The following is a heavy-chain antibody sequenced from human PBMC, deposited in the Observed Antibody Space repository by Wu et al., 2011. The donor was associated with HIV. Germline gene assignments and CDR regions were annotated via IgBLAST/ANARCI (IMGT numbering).Heavy chain of an antibody. CDR2: MNPNSANT. V-gene: IGHV1-8*01. D-gene: IGHD3-10*01. CDR1: GYIFTTND. J-gene: IGHJ4*02. CDR3: ALRTRAGSGSDY. Sequence: SVKVSCKASGYIFTTNDIIWVRQATGQGLEWMGWMNPNSANTGYAQKFQDRVTMTRNTSISTAYMELSSLRSEDTAVYYCALRTRAGSGSDYWGQGTLVTVSS.